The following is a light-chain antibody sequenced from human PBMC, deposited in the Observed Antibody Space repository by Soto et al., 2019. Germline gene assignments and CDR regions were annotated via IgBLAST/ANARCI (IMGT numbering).Light chain of an antibody. CDR3: LQDYNYPWT. J-gene: IGKJ1*01. Sequence: AIQMTQSPSSLPASVGDRVTITCRASQGIRNDLGWYQEKPGQAPKLLIYAASNLQSGVPSRFSVSGSGTDFTLTISSLQPEDFATYYCLQDYNYPWTFGQGTKVEI. CDR2: AAS. V-gene: IGKV1-6*01. CDR1: QGIRND.